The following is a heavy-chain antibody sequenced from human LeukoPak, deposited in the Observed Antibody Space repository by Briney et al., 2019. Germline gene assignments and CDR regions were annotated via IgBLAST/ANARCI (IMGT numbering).Heavy chain of an antibody. CDR3: ARDDSGSYYAPNPNYYYYGMDV. J-gene: IGHJ6*02. V-gene: IGHV1-69*13. D-gene: IGHD1-26*01. CDR1: GGTFSSYA. CDR2: IIPTFGTA. Sequence: GASVKVSCKASGGTFSSYAISWVRQAPGQGLEWMGGIIPTFGTANYAQKFQGRVTITADESTSTAYMELSSLRSEDTAVYYCARDDSGSYYAPNPNYYYYGMDVWGQGTTVTVSS.